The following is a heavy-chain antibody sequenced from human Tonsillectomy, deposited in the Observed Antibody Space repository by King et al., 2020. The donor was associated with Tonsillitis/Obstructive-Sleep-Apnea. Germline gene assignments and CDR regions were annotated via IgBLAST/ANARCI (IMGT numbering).Heavy chain of an antibody. D-gene: IGHD1-1*01. Sequence: EVQLVESGGGLVQPGGYLRLSCVASGFTFSSYVMTWIRQAPGKGLEWVSSINESGGGTYYADSVKGRFTVSRDNSKNTLWLQMNSLRAEDTALYYCAKRLEGRYFDYWGQGTLVTVSS. CDR1: GFTFSSYV. V-gene: IGHV3-23*04. CDR3: AKRLEGRYFDY. CDR2: INESGGGT. J-gene: IGHJ4*02.